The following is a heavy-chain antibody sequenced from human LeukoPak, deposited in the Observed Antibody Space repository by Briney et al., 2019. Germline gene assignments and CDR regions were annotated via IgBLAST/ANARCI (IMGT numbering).Heavy chain of an antibody. Sequence: GESLKISCQVSGYTFISYWIAWVRQSPGQGLEWMGIIHPGDSDTRYNPSFQGQVTISADRSISTAYLQWSSLKASDSAMYYCATGIQLCCLDHWGRGTLVTVSS. CDR1: GYTFISYW. V-gene: IGHV5-51*01. CDR2: IHPGDSDT. CDR3: ATGIQLCCLDH. D-gene: IGHD5-18*01. J-gene: IGHJ4*02.